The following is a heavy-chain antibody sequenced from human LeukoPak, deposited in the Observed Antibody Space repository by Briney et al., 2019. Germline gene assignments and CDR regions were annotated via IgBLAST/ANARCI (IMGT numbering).Heavy chain of an antibody. CDR1: GGTFSSYA. CDR2: IIPILGIA. D-gene: IGHD6-19*01. CDR3: ARVGGSSGWYGGSDY. J-gene: IGHJ4*02. Sequence: SVKLSCKASGGTFSSYAISWVRQAPGQGLEWMGRIIPILGIANYAQKFQGRVTITADKSTSTAYMELSSLRSEDTAVYYCARVGGSSGWYGGSDYWGQGTLVTVSS. V-gene: IGHV1-69*04.